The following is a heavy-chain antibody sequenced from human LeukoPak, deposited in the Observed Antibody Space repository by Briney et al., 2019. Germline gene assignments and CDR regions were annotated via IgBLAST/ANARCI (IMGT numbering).Heavy chain of an antibody. CDR1: GFTFSSYW. V-gene: IGHV3-7*01. D-gene: IGHD2-2*02. CDR3: ASSGIVPAAIEFYFDY. Sequence: GGSLRLSCAASGFTFSSYWMSWVRQAPGKGLEWVANIKQDGSEKYYVDSVKGRFTISRDNAKNSLYLQMNSLRAEDTAVYYCASSGIVPAAIEFYFDYWGQGTLVTVSS. CDR2: IKQDGSEK. J-gene: IGHJ4*02.